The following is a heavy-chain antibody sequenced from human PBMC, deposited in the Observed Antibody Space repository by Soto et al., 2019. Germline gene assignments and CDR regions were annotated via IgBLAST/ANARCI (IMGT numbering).Heavy chain of an antibody. D-gene: IGHD3-16*01. CDR2: IRSKVYGGTI. Sequence: PGGSLRLSCRVSGFSFGDYAINWFRQSPGKGLECVGFIRSKVYGGTIGYAASVKGRFSISRDDSKSIAYLQMNSLRTDDTAVYYSTRDGVQITDFDYLYYGLDVWGPGTTVTVSS. V-gene: IGHV3-49*03. J-gene: IGHJ6*02. CDR1: GFSFGDYA. CDR3: TRDGVQITDFDYLYYGLDV.